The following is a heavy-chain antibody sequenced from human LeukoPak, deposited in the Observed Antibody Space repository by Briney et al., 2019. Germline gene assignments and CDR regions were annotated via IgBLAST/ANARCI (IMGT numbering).Heavy chain of an antibody. J-gene: IGHJ4*02. V-gene: IGHV5-10-1*01. CDR2: IDPSDSYT. D-gene: IGHD6-13*01. CDR1: GYSFTSYW. CDR3: ASARAAAGTLLNY. Sequence: GESLKISCKVSGYSFTSYWISWGRQMPGKGLEWMGRIDPSDSYTNYSPSFQGHVTISADKSISTAYLQWSSLKASDTAMYYCASARAAAGTLLNYWGQGTLVTVSP.